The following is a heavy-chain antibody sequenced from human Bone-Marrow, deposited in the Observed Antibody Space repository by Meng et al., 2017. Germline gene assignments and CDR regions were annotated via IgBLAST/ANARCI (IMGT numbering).Heavy chain of an antibody. CDR1: GFTFSSYW. J-gene: IGHJ4*02. CDR2: INSDGSST. Sequence: GESLKISCAASGFTFSSYWMHWVRQAPGKGLVWVSRINSDGSSTSYADSVKGRFTIARDNAKNTLYLQMNSQRAEDAAVYYCAREGLLWFGELDYWGQGTLVTVSS. V-gene: IGHV3-74*01. D-gene: IGHD3-10*01. CDR3: AREGLLWFGELDY.